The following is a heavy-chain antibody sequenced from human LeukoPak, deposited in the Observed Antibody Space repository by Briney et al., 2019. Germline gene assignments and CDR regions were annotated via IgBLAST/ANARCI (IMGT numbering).Heavy chain of an antibody. CDR3: ARRPARAYYFDY. J-gene: IGHJ4*02. D-gene: IGHD3-10*01. V-gene: IGHV1-69*06. CDR1: GGTFSSYA. Sequence: GASVKVSCKSSGGTFSSYAISWVRQAPGQGLEWMGGIIPIFGTANYAQKFQGRVTITADKSTSTAYMELSSLRSEDTAVYYCARRPARAYYFDYWGQGTLVTVSS. CDR2: IIPIFGTA.